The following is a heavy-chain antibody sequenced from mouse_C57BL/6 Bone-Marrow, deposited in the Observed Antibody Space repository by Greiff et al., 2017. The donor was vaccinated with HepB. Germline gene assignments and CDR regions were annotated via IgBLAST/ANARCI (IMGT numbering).Heavy chain of an antibody. CDR2: IDPENGDT. D-gene: IGHD1-1*01. Sequence: EVQLQESGAELVRPGASVKLSCTASGFNIKDDYMHWVKQRPEQGLEWIGWIDPENGDTEYASKFQGKATITADTSSNTAYLQLSSLTSEDTAVYYCTTVYGSPLDYWGQGTTLTVSS. CDR3: TTVYGSPLDY. V-gene: IGHV14-4*01. J-gene: IGHJ2*01. CDR1: GFNIKDDY.